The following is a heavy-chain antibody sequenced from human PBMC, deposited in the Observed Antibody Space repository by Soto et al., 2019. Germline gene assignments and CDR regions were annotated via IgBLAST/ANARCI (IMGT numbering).Heavy chain of an antibody. Sequence: SETLSITCAFSDYSISIGYYWGWIRQPPVKGLEWIGSIYHSGSTYYNPSLKSRVTISVDTSKNQFSLKLSSVTAADTSVYYCARDFHDSSGYIPRYFDYWGQGTLVTVSS. D-gene: IGHD3-22*01. CDR1: DYSISIGYY. CDR2: IYHSGST. V-gene: IGHV4-38-2*02. CDR3: ARDFHDSSGYIPRYFDY. J-gene: IGHJ4*02.